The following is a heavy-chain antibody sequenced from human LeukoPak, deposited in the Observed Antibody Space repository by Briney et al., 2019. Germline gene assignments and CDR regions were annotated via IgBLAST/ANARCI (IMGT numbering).Heavy chain of an antibody. CDR1: GGTFSSYA. V-gene: IGHV1-69*05. CDR2: IIPIFGTA. Sequence: SVKVSCKASGGTFSSYAISWVRQAPGQGPEWMGGIIPIFGTANYAQKFQGRVTITTDESASTAYMELSSLRSEDTAVYYCARGEMATVYFDYWGQGTLVTVSS. CDR3: ARGEMATVYFDY. D-gene: IGHD5-24*01. J-gene: IGHJ4*02.